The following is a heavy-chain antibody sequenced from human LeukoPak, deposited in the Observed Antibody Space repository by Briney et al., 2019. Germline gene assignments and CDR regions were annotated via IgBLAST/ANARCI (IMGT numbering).Heavy chain of an antibody. CDR1: GFTFSSYG. Sequence: GGSLRLSCAASGFTFSSYGMHWVRQAPGKGLEWVAVISYDGSNKYYADYVKGRFTISRDNSKNTLYLQMNSLRADDTAVYHCAKDWSCSSASCRFDYWGQGTLVTVSS. CDR2: ISYDGSNK. D-gene: IGHD2-2*01. V-gene: IGHV3-30*18. J-gene: IGHJ4*02. CDR3: AKDWSCSSASCRFDY.